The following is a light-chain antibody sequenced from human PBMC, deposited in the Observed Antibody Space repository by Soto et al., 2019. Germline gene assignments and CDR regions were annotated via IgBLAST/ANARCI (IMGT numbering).Light chain of an antibody. CDR2: DAS. CDR1: QSVSSN. V-gene: IGKV3-11*01. J-gene: IGKJ5*01. Sequence: IVMTQSPATLSVSPGERATLSCRASQSVSSNLAWYQQKPGQAPRLLIYDASNRATGIPARFSGSGSGTDFTLTISSLEPEDFAVYHCQQRSSWPSFGQGTRLEI. CDR3: QQRSSWPS.